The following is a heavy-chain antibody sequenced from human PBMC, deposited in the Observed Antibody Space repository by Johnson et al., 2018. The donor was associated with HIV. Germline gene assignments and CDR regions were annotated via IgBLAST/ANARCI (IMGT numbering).Heavy chain of an antibody. V-gene: IGHV3-20*04. Sequence: VQLVESGGGVVQPGRSLRLSCAASGFTFSSYGMHWVRQAPGKGLEWVSGISWNGGSTAYADSVKGGFTISRDNAKNSLYLQMHSLRVEDTASYYCARDLVGSPRAFDIWGQGTMVTVSS. CDR3: ARDLVGSPRAFDI. D-gene: IGHD2-8*02. CDR1: GFTFSSYG. J-gene: IGHJ3*02. CDR2: ISWNGGST.